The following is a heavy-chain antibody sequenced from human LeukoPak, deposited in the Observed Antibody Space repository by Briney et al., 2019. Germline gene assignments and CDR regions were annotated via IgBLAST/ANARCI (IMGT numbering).Heavy chain of an antibody. Sequence: PGGSLRLSCAASGFSFRSHGMNWVRQAPGKRLEWVSGISPRGDITYYKDSVRGRFTISRDNFKNTVSLQLNSLRAEDTAMYYCAKDGVSGSYRGYNWFDPWGQGTLVTVSS. CDR2: ISPRGDIT. CDR3: AKDGVSGSYRGYNWFDP. D-gene: IGHD1-26*01. CDR1: GFSFRSHG. J-gene: IGHJ5*02. V-gene: IGHV3-23*01.